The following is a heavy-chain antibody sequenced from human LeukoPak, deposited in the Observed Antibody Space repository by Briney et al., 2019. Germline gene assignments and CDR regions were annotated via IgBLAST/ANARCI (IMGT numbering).Heavy chain of an antibody. CDR3: ASSSIFGVVINLTDAFDI. Sequence: SVKVSCKASGGTFSSYAISWVRQAPGQGLEWMGGIIPIFGTANYAQKFQGRVTITADESTSTAYMELSSLRSGDTAVYYCASSSIFGVVINLTDAFDIWGQGTMVTVSS. V-gene: IGHV1-69*13. CDR1: GGTFSSYA. CDR2: IIPIFGTA. J-gene: IGHJ3*02. D-gene: IGHD3-3*01.